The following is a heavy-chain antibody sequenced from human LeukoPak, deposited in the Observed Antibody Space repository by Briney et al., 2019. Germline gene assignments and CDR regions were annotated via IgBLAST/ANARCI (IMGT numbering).Heavy chain of an antibody. Sequence: SETLSLTCTISGGSISNYYWNWIRQPPGKGLEWVGYIFYTGGTNYNPSLKSRVAISEDTSKNQFSLKLTSVTAADTAVYYCARASWAYSPFDSWGQGTLVTVSS. V-gene: IGHV4-59*01. D-gene: IGHD2-21*01. J-gene: IGHJ4*02. CDR1: GGSISNYY. CDR3: ARASWAYSPFDS. CDR2: IFYTGGT.